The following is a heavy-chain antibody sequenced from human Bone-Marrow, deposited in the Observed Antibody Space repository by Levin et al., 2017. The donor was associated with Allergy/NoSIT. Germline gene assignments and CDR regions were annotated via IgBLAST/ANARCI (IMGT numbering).Heavy chain of an antibody. CDR3: ERGTQTDTLIVATANYYGMDV. J-gene: IGHJ6*02. Sequence: GGSLRLSCAASRFSFNTYGMHWVRQAPGKGLEWVAGLWSDGSNEYYGDSVKGRFTISRDNSKSTLFLQMNGLTVEDTAGYYCERGTQTDTLIVATANYYGMDVWGHGTTVIVSS. V-gene: IGHV3-33*01. CDR1: RFSFNTYG. CDR2: LWSDGSNE. D-gene: IGHD5-12*01.